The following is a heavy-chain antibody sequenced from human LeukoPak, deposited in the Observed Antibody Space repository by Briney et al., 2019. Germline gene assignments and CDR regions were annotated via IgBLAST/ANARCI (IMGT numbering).Heavy chain of an antibody. CDR1: GYTFTTYG. D-gene: IGHD2-2*02. J-gene: IGHJ4*02. Sequence: ASVTVSCKASGYTFTTYGISWVRQAPGQGLEWMGWINPYNGNTKFAQKLQGRVTMTTDTSTSTAYMELRSLRSDDTAVFYCARAIYGRFDYWGQGTLVTVSS. CDR3: ARAIYGRFDY. V-gene: IGHV1-18*01. CDR2: INPYNGNT.